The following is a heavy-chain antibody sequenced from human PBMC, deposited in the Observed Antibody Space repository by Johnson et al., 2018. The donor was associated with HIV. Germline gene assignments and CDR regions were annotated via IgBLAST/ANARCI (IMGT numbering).Heavy chain of an antibody. Sequence: QVQLVESGGGVVQPGRSLRLSCAASGFTFSSYDMAWVRQAPGKGLEWVTVISFSGVKKYYADSVKGRFTISRDNSKGTLYLQMDGLRPEDTALYYCARSMYWPDAFDIWGQGTMVTVSS. V-gene: IGHV3-30*03. J-gene: IGHJ3*02. D-gene: IGHD2-8*02. CDR1: GFTFSSYD. CDR3: ARSMYWPDAFDI. CDR2: ISFSGVKK.